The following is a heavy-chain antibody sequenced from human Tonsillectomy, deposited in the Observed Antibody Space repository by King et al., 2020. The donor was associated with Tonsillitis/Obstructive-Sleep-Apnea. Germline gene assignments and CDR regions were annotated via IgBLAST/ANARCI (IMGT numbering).Heavy chain of an antibody. CDR2: VSYDESYK. J-gene: IGHJ4*02. CDR1: EFTFSSYA. Sequence: VQLVESGGGVVQPGRSLRLSCAASEFTFSSYAMHWVRQAPGKGLEWVALVSYDESYKNYADSVKGRFTISRDNSNNTLHLQMNSLGADDTAVYYCARAYYYGSGSGFDYWGQGTQVIVSS. CDR3: ARAYYYGSGSGFDY. D-gene: IGHD3-10*01. V-gene: IGHV3-30*01.